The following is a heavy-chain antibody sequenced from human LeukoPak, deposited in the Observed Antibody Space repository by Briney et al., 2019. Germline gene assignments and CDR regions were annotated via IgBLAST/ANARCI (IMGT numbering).Heavy chain of an antibody. V-gene: IGHV1-69*01. CDR3: ARDSTPHSSGWFDP. D-gene: IGHD6-6*01. Sequence: GSSVKVSCKASGGTFSSYAISWVRQAPGQGLEWMGGIIPIFGTANYAQKFQGRVTITADESTSTVYMELSSLRSEDTAVYYCARDSTPHSSGWFDPWGQGTLVTVSS. CDR2: IIPIFGTA. J-gene: IGHJ5*02. CDR1: GGTFSSYA.